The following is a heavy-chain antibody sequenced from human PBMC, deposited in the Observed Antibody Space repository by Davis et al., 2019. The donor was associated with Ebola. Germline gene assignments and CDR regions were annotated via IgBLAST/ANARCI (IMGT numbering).Heavy chain of an antibody. CDR3: ARDWNGYYYYGMDV. J-gene: IGHJ6*02. CDR2: ISGGGANT. V-gene: IGHV3-23*01. Sequence: GESLKISCAASGFTFSSYAMSWVRQAPGKGLEWVSGISGGGANTYYADSVKGRFTISRDNSRDNSKNTLYLQMNSLRAEDTAVYYCARDWNGYYYYGMDVWGQGTTVTVSS. D-gene: IGHD1-1*01. CDR1: GFTFSSYA.